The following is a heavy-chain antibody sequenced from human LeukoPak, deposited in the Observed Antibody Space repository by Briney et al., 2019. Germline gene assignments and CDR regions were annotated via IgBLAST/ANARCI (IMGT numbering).Heavy chain of an antibody. CDR2: IYYTGKT. D-gene: IGHD3-10*01. Sequence: SETLSLTCTVSGDSVSNGNYYWSWLRQPPGKALEWIGYIYYTGKTYYNPSLEGRVTILVDTSRSHFSVKLSSVTAADTAVYYCARSQNYYGSGDYWSQGTLVTVSS. CDR3: ARSQNYYGSGDY. J-gene: IGHJ4*02. V-gene: IGHV4-61*03. CDR1: GDSVSNGNYY.